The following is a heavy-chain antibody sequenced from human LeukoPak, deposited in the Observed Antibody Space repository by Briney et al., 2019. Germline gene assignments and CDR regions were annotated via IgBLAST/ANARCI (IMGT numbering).Heavy chain of an antibody. J-gene: IGHJ4*02. CDR1: GYTFTSYG. CDR3: ASSIAVAGTGLLVY. V-gene: IGHV1-18*04. D-gene: IGHD6-19*01. Sequence: ASVKVSCKASGYTFTSYGISRVRQAPGQGLEWMGWISAYNGNTNYAQKLQGRVTRTTDTSTSTAYMELRSLRSDDTAVYYCASSIAVAGTGLLVYWGQGTLVTVSS. CDR2: ISAYNGNT.